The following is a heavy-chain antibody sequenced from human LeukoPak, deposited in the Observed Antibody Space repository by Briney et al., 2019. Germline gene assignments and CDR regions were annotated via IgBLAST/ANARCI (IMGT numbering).Heavy chain of an antibody. V-gene: IGHV4-34*01. CDR1: GGSFSGYY. CDR2: INHSGST. D-gene: IGHD3-22*01. Sequence: SETLSLTCAVYGGSFSGYYWSWIRQPPGKGLEWIGEINHSGSTNYNPSLKSRVTISVDTSKNQSSLKLSSVTAADTAVYYCARVLSYYDSSGYYYARSYFDYWGQGTLVTVSS. J-gene: IGHJ4*02. CDR3: ARVLSYYDSSGYYYARSYFDY.